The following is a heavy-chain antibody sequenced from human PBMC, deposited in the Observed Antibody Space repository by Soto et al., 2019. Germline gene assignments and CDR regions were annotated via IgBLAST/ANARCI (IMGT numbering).Heavy chain of an antibody. D-gene: IGHD6-13*01. V-gene: IGHV4-61*08. CDR2: IYYSGGT. CDR3: ARVSSSWGLVNYFDY. J-gene: IGHJ4*02. Sequence: SETLSLTCTVSGGSISSGGYYWSWIRQPPGKGLECIGYIYYSGGTNYHPSLESRVTISVDTSKNQFSLKLSSVTAADTAVYYCARVSSSWGLVNYFDYWGQGTLVTVSS. CDR1: GGSISSGGYY.